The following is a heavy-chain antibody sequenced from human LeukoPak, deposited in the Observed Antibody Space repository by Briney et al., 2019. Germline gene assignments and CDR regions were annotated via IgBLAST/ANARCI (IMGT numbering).Heavy chain of an antibody. J-gene: IGHJ4*02. V-gene: IGHV4-59*01. CDR1: GGSTSSYY. D-gene: IGHD1-1*01. CDR3: ARERWNDGGPFDY. CDR2: IYYSGST. Sequence: PSETLSLTCTVSGGSTSSYYWSWIRQPPGKGLEWIGYIYYSGSTNYNPSLKSRVTISVDTSKNQFSLKLSSVTAADTAVYYCARERWNDGGPFDYWGQGTLVTVSS.